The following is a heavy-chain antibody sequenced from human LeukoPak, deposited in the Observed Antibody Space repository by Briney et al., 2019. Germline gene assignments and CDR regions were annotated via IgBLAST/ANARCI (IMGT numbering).Heavy chain of an antibody. V-gene: IGHV1-18*01. CDR2: ISAYNGNT. CDR1: GYTFTSYG. D-gene: IGHD5-12*01. J-gene: IGHJ4*02. Sequence: ASVKVSCKASGYTFTSYGISWVRQAPGQGLEWMGWISAYNGNTNYAQKLRGRVTMTTDTSTSTAYMELRSLRSDDTAVYYCARDLRGYSGYDLDYWGQGTLVTVSS. CDR3: ARDLRGYSGYDLDY.